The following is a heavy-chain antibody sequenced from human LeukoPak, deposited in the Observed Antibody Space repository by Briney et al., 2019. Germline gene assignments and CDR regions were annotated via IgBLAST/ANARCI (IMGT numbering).Heavy chain of an antibody. CDR2: ISSSGSTI. J-gene: IGHJ3*02. V-gene: IGHV3-11*01. D-gene: IGHD3-22*01. CDR3: ARAYYYDSSGSGYAFDI. Sequence: GGSLRLSCAASGFTFSDYYMSWIRQAPGKGLEWVSYISSSGSTIYYADSVKGRFTISRYNAKNSLYLQMNSLRAEDTAVYYCARAYYYDSSGSGYAFDIWGQGTMVTVSS. CDR1: GFTFSDYY.